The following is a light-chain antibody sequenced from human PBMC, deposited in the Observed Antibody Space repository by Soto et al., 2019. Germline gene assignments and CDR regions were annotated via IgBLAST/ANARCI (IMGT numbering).Light chain of an antibody. CDR1: SSDVGAFNY. CDR2: DVS. V-gene: IGLV2-14*03. CDR3: NSYTSNNTYV. Sequence: QSVLTQPASVSGSPGQAITISCSGTSSDVGAFNYVSWYQQHPGKAPKLMIYDVSNRPSGVSNRFSGSKSGNTASLTISRLRAEDEADYYCNSYTSNNTYVFGTGTQLTVL. J-gene: IGLJ1*01.